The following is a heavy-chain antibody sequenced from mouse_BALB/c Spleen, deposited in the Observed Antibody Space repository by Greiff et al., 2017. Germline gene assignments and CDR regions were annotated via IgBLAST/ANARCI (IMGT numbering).Heavy chain of an antibody. CDR2: ISSGGSYT. CDR3: ARDQEGTTRAMDY. V-gene: IGHV5-9-4*01. Sequence: EVQRVESGGGLVKPGGSLKLSCAASGFTFSSYAMSWVRQSPEKRLEWVAEISSGGSYTYYPDTVTGRFTISRDNAKNTLYLEMSSLRSEDTAMYYCARDQEGTTRAMDYWGQGTSVTVSS. CDR1: GFTFSSYA. J-gene: IGHJ4*01. D-gene: IGHD1-1*01.